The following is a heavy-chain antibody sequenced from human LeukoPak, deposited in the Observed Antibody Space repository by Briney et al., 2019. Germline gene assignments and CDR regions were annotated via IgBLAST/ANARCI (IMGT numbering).Heavy chain of an antibody. J-gene: IGHJ4*02. V-gene: IGHV3-74*01. CDR3: ARGAYYYYDSSGYYPGY. CDR2: INSDGSST. CDR1: GFTFSSYW. Sequence: GGSLRLSCAASGFTFSSYWMHWVRQAPGKGLVWVSRINSDGSSTNYADSVKGRFTISRDNAKNTLYLQMNSLRAEDTAVYYCARGAYYYYDSSGYYPGYWGQGTLVTVSS. D-gene: IGHD3-22*01.